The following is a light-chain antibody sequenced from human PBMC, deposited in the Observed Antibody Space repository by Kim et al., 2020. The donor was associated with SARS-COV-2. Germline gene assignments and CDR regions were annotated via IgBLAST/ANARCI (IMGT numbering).Light chain of an antibody. Sequence: SSELTQDPAVSVALGQTVRITCQGDSLRSYYATWYQQKPGQAPIPVIYGKNNRPSGIPDRFSGSSSGNTASLTITGTQAGDEADYYCNSWDSNDYVVFGG. J-gene: IGLJ2*01. CDR1: SLRSYY. V-gene: IGLV3-19*01. CDR2: GKN. CDR3: NSWDSNDYVV.